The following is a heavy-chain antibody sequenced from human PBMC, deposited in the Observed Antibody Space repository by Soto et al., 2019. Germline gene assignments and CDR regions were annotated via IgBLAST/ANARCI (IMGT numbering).Heavy chain of an antibody. Sequence: PSETLSLTCTVSGGSISSYYWSWIRQPPGKGLEWIGYIYTSGSTNYNPSLKSRVTMSVDTSKNQFSLKLSSVTAADTAVYYCASAPGGWLSYFDYWGQGTLVTVSS. J-gene: IGHJ4*02. D-gene: IGHD3-22*01. CDR3: ASAPGGWLSYFDY. CDR1: GGSISSYY. CDR2: IYTSGST. V-gene: IGHV4-4*08.